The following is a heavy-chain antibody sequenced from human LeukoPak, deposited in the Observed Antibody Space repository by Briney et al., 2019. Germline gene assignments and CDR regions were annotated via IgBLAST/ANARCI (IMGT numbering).Heavy chain of an antibody. D-gene: IGHD6-13*01. CDR2: IYYSGST. CDR3: ARLAAAGTLVRWFDP. Sequence: PSQTLSLTCAVSGGSISSGGYSWSWIRQPPGKGLEWIGYIYYSGSTNYNPSLKSRVTISVDTSKNQFSLKLSSVTAADTAVYYCARLAAAGTLVRWFDPWGQGTLVTVSS. J-gene: IGHJ5*02. V-gene: IGHV4-30-2*01. CDR1: GGSISSGGYS.